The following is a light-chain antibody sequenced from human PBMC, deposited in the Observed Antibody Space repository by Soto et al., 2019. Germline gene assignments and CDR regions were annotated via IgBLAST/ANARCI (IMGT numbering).Light chain of an antibody. CDR1: QSISNW. CDR3: QQYDTYWT. CDR2: RAS. J-gene: IGKJ1*01. V-gene: IGKV1-5*03. Sequence: DIQMTQSPSTLSASVGDRVTITCRASQSISNWLAWYQQKPGKAPKLLIYRASSLESGVPSRFSGRGSGTEFTLTISSLQPDVFATYYCQQYDTYWTFGQGTKVEIK.